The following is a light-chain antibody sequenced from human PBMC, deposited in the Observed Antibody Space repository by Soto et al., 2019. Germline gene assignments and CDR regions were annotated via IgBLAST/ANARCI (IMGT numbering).Light chain of an antibody. CDR3: QQYDNLPYT. CDR1: QDISNY. J-gene: IGKJ2*01. V-gene: IGKV1-33*01. Sequence: DIQMTQSPSSLSASVGDRVTITCQASQDISNYLNWYQQKPGKAPKLLIYDASNVETGVPSRFSGSGSGTDFTFTINSLQPEDIATYYCQQYDNLPYTFGQGTKLEIK. CDR2: DAS.